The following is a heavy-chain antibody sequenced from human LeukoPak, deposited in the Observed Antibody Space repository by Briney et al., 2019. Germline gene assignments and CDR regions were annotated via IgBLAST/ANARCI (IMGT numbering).Heavy chain of an antibody. D-gene: IGHD3-10*01. V-gene: IGHV4-34*01. CDR3: ARGLGGNFYGSGSYYTPGYFDY. J-gene: IGHJ4*02. Sequence: PSETLSLTCAVYGGSFSGYYWSWIRQPPGKGVAWIGEINHSGSTNYNPSLKSRVTISVDTSKNQFSLKLSSVTAADTAVYYCARGLGGNFYGSGSYYTPGYFDYWGQGTLVTVSS. CDR2: INHSGST. CDR1: GGSFSGYY.